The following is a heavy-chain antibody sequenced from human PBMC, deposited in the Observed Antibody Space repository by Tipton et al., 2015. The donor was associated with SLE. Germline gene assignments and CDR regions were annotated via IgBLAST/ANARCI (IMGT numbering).Heavy chain of an antibody. CDR3: ARIRPGHGDPFDF. CDR2: WYGSGSP. CDR1: GDSVGTNY. J-gene: IGHJ4*02. V-gene: IGHV4-4*07. D-gene: IGHD4-17*01. Sequence: CTASGDSVGTNYWNWFRLPAGKGREWIGCWYGSGSPTHYTPSLGGRATVSVDTSQNQVSLKLTSVTAADTAVYYCARIRPGHGDPFDFWGQGTLVTVSS.